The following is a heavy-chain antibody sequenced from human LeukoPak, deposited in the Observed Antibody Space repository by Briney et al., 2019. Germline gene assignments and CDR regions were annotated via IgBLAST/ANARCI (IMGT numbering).Heavy chain of an antibody. Sequence: GGSLRLSCAASGFTFSSYAMHWVRQAPGKGLVWVSRIKGDGSHTIYADSVKGRFTISRDNAKNTLYLQMKSLRAEDTAVYYCVRDWDHFDFDSWGLGTLVTVSS. V-gene: IGHV3-74*01. D-gene: IGHD3-9*01. J-gene: IGHJ5*01. CDR1: GFTFSSYA. CDR2: IKGDGSHT. CDR3: VRDWDHFDFDS.